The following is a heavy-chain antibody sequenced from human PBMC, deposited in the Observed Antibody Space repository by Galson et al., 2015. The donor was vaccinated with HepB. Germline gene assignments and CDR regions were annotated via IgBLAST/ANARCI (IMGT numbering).Heavy chain of an antibody. J-gene: IGHJ4*02. Sequence: SVKVSCKASGGTFSSYAISWVRQAPGQGLEWMGGIIPIFGTANYAQKFQGRVTITADESTSTAYMEPSSLRSEDTAVYYRARAGSIAAPFEDWGQGTLVTVSS. V-gene: IGHV1-69*13. CDR3: ARAGSIAAPFED. D-gene: IGHD6-6*01. CDR1: GGTFSSYA. CDR2: IIPIFGTA.